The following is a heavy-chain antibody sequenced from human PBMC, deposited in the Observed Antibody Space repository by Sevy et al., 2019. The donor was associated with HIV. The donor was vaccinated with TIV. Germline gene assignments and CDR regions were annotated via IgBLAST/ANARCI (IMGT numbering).Heavy chain of an antibody. CDR1: GGSISSYY. V-gene: IGHV4-59*01. CDR3: ARVGYSGSYLERDYYYGMDV. D-gene: IGHD1-26*01. CDR2: IYYSGST. J-gene: IGHJ6*02. Sequence: SETLSLTCTVSGGSISSYYWSWIRQPPGKGLEWIGYIYYSGSTNYNPSLKSRVTISVDTSKNQFSLKLSSVTAADTAEYYCARVGYSGSYLERDYYYGMDVWGQGTTVTVSS.